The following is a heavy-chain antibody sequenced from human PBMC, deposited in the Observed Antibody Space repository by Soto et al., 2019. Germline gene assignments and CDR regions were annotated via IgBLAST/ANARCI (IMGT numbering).Heavy chain of an antibody. D-gene: IGHD6-13*01. V-gene: IGHV3-30-3*01. CDR3: ARDGSQQQLPPYFDY. J-gene: IGHJ4*02. CDR2: ISYDGSNK. Sequence: GGSLRLSCAASGFTFSSYAMHWVRQAPGKGLEWVAVISYDGSNKYYADSVKDRFTISRDNSKNTPYLQMNSLRAEDTAVYYCARDGSQQQLPPYFDYWGQGTLVTVSS. CDR1: GFTFSSYA.